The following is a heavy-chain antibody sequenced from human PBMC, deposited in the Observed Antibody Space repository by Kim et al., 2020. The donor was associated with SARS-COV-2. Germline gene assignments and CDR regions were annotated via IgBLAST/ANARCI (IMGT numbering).Heavy chain of an antibody. CDR1: GGSISSYY. D-gene: IGHD2-15*01. CDR3: ARGGLTVVTSPFDY. CDR2: IYYSGST. V-gene: IGHV4-59*01. Sequence: SETLSLTCTVSGGSISSYYWSWIRQPPGKGLEWIGYIYYSGSTNYNPSLKSRVTISVDTSKNQFSLKLSSVTAADTAVYYCARGGLTVVTSPFDYWGQGTLVTVSS. J-gene: IGHJ4*02.